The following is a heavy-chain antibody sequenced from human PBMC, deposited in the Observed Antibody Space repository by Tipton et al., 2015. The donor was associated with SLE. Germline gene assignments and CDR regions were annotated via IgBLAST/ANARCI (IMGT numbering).Heavy chain of an antibody. CDR1: GGSISGGGYY. J-gene: IGHJ4*02. V-gene: IGHV4-31*03. Sequence: TLSLTCTVSGGSISGGGYYWSWIRQHPGKGLEWIGYIYYSGSTYYNPSLKSRVTISVDTSKNQFSLKLSSVTAADTAVYYCARFPYRWGFLDRGYFDYWGQGTLVTVSS. CDR3: ARFPYRWGFLDRGYFDY. D-gene: IGHD3/OR15-3a*01. CDR2: IYYSGST.